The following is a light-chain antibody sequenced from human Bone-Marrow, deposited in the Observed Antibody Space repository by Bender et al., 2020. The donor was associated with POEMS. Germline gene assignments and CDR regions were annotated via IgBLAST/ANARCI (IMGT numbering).Light chain of an antibody. J-gene: IGLJ2*01. V-gene: IGLV2-14*03. CDR1: SSDVGFYNY. CDR3: QAWDTSTVI. Sequence: QSALTQPASVSGSPGQSITISCTGSSSDVGFYNYVSWYQQHPGKAPKLMIYDVSHRPSGVSSRFSGSKSGNAATLTISGTQAMDEGDYYCQAWDTSTVIFGGGTKLAVL. CDR2: DVS.